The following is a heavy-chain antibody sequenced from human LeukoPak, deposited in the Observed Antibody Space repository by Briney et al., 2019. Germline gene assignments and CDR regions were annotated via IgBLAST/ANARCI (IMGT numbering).Heavy chain of an antibody. V-gene: IGHV3-23*01. D-gene: IGHD4-23*01. Sequence: PGGYVTFSCAGSGFTFSSYAMRWVRQAQGQGLEWVSSIRVSGGSTYYADSVKGRFTISRDNSKNTLYLQMNSLRAEDTAVYYCSKDPAPVGYFDYWGQGTLVTVSS. CDR1: GFTFSSYA. CDR2: IRVSGGST. CDR3: SKDPAPVGYFDY. J-gene: IGHJ4*02.